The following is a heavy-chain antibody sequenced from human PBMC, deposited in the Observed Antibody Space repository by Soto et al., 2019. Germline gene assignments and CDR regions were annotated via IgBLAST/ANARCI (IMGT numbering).Heavy chain of an antibody. J-gene: IGHJ5*02. CDR3: ARDLSPSWFDP. V-gene: IGHV4-59*01. Sequence: SETLSLTCTVSGVSISSYYWIWIRQPPGKGLEWIGYIYYSGSTNYNPSLKSRVTISVDTSKNQFSLKLSSVTAADTAVYYCARDLSPSWFDPWGQGTLVTVSS. CDR1: GVSISSYY. CDR2: IYYSGST.